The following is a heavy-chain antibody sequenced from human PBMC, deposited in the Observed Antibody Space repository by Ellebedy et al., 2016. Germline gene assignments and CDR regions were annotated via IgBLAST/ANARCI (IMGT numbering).Heavy chain of an antibody. CDR1: GYTFTSYY. J-gene: IGHJ4*02. Sequence: ASVKVSXXASGYTFTSYYMHWVRQAPGQGLEWMGIINPSGGSTSYAQKFQGRVTMTRDTSTSTVYMELSSLRSEDTAVYYCARDPCSRGYSGYDCFFDYWGQGTLVTVSS. CDR3: ARDPCSRGYSGYDCFFDY. D-gene: IGHD5-12*01. CDR2: INPSGGST. V-gene: IGHV1-46*01.